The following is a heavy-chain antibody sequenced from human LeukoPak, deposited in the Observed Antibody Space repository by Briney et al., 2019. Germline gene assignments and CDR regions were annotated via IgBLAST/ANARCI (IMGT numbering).Heavy chain of an antibody. CDR1: GFTFSNAW. V-gene: IGHV3-15*04. CDR2: IESKTDGGTT. J-gene: IGHJ4*02. CDR3: TAPGLLWFGELFFDY. D-gene: IGHD3-10*01. Sequence: GGSLRLSCAASGFTFSNAWMSWVRQAPGKGLEWVGRIESKTDGGTTDYAAPVKGRFTISRDDSKNTLYLQMNSLKTEDTAVYYCTAPGLLWFGELFFDYWGQGTLVTVSS.